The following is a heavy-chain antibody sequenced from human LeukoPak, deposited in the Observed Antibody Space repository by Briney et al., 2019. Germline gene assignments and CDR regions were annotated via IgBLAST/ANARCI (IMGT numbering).Heavy chain of an antibody. CDR2: IYYSGST. CDR1: GGSISSYY. V-gene: IGHV4-59*01. CDR3: AREPEAMGRFDP. J-gene: IGHJ5*02. D-gene: IGHD5-18*01. Sequence: SETLSLTCTVSGGSISSYYWSWIRQPPGKGLEWIGYIYYSGSTDYNPSLKSRVTISVDTSKNQFSLKLSSVTAADTAVYYCAREPEAMGRFDPWGQGTLVTVSS.